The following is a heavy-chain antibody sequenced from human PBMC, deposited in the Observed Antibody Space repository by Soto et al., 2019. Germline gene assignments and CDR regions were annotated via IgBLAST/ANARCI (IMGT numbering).Heavy chain of an antibody. CDR1: GFTFSSYS. Sequence: GGSLRLSCAASGFTFSSYSMNWVRQAPGKGLEWVSSISSSSSYIYYADSVKGRFTISRDNAKNSLYLQMNSLRAEDTAVYYCASEIAAAGKNWFDPWGKGTLVTVSS. CDR3: ASEIAAAGKNWFDP. D-gene: IGHD6-13*01. CDR2: ISSSSSYI. J-gene: IGHJ5*02. V-gene: IGHV3-21*01.